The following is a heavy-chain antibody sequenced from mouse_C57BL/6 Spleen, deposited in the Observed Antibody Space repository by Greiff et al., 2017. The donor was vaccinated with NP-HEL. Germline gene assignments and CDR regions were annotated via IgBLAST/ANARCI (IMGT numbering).Heavy chain of an antibody. Sequence: VQLQQSGAELVRPGASVKLSCKASGYTFTDYYINWVKQRPGQGLEWIARIYPGSGNTYYNEKFKGKATLTAEKSSSTAYMQLSSLTSEDSAVYFCARWGYYGSLDAMDYWGQGTSVTVSS. CDR2: IYPGSGNT. CDR3: ARWGYYGSLDAMDY. V-gene: IGHV1-76*01. J-gene: IGHJ4*01. CDR1: GYTFTDYY. D-gene: IGHD1-1*01.